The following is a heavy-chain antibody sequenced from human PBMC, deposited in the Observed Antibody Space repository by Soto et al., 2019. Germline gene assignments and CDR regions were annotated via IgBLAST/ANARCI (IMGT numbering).Heavy chain of an antibody. CDR1: GGSISSGAYY. CDR3: ARVSATGTRWFDP. V-gene: IGHV4-31*03. Sequence: LSLTCTVSGGSISSGAYYWGWIRQHPGKGLEWIGYISHRGTAYYTPSLKSRVSLSVDPSKSQFSLNVTSLTAADTAVYYCARVSATGTRWFDPWGPGTLVTVSS. D-gene: IGHD6-13*01. J-gene: IGHJ5*02. CDR2: ISHRGTA.